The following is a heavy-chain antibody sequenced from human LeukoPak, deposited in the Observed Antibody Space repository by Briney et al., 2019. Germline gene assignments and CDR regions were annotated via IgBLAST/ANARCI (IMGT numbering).Heavy chain of an antibody. D-gene: IGHD3-9*01. J-gene: IGHJ4*02. Sequence: GASVKVSCKASGYTFTGYYMHWVRQAPGQGLEWMGWINPNSGGTNYAQKFQGRVTMTRDTSISTACKELSRLRSDDTAVYYCARGDYDILTGYYLYYFDYWGQGTLVTVSS. CDR2: INPNSGGT. V-gene: IGHV1-2*02. CDR1: GYTFTGYY. CDR3: ARGDYDILTGYYLYYFDY.